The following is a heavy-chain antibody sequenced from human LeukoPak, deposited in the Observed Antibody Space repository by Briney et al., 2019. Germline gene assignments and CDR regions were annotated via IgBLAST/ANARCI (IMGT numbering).Heavy chain of an antibody. CDR1: GYTFTSYY. CDR2: INPSGGST. CDR3: ASASNSSGWYEYFDY. Sequence: ASVKVSCTASGYTFTSYYMHWVRQAPGQGLEWMGIINPSGGSTSYAQKFQGRVTMTRDTSTSTVYMELSSLRSEDTAVYYCASASNSSGWYEYFDYWGQGTLVTVSS. D-gene: IGHD6-19*01. J-gene: IGHJ4*02. V-gene: IGHV1-46*01.